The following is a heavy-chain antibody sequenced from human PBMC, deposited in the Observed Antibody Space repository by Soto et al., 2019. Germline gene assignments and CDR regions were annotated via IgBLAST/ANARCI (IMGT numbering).Heavy chain of an antibody. D-gene: IGHD2-15*01. V-gene: IGHV1-3*01. CDR2: INAGNGNT. Sequence: ASVKVSCKASGYTFTSYAIHWVRQAPGQRLEWMGWINAGNGNTKYSQKFQGRVTITRDTSASTAYMELSSLRSEDTAVYYCARVGYCSGGSCFGDWYFDLWGRGTLVTVSS. J-gene: IGHJ2*01. CDR3: ARVGYCSGGSCFGDWYFDL. CDR1: GYTFTSYA.